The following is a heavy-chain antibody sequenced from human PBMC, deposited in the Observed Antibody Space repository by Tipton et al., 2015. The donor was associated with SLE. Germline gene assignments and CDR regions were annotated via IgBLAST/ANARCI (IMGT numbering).Heavy chain of an antibody. J-gene: IGHJ4*02. D-gene: IGHD5-24*01. CDR2: INHSGRT. V-gene: IGHV4-34*01. CDR1: GGSVSGHY. Sequence: TLSLTCAVYGGSVSGHYWSWIRQLPGKGLEWIGEINHSGRTNYNPSLKSRVTISVDTSKNQFSLKLSSVNAADTAVYYCARHDGYYFDYWGQGTLVTVSS. CDR3: ARHDGYYFDY.